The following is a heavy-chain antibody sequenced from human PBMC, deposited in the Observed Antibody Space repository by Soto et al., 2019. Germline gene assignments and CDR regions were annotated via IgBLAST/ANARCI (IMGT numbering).Heavy chain of an antibody. J-gene: IGHJ4*02. CDR3: AKDKEVVVAATLGY. V-gene: IGHV3-23*01. Sequence: EVQLLEFGGGLVQPGGSLRLSCAASRFTFSSYAMSWVRQAPGKGLEWVSAISGSGGSTYYADSVKGRFTISRDNSKNTLYLQMNSLRAEDTAVYYCAKDKEVVVAATLGYWGQGTLVTVSS. D-gene: IGHD2-15*01. CDR2: ISGSGGST. CDR1: RFTFSSYA.